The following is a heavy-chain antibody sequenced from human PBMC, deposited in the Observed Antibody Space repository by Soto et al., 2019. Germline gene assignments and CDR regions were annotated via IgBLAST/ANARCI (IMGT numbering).Heavy chain of an antibody. CDR3: ARSPGVGHFDL. CDR2: ISWNSGSI. V-gene: IGHV3-9*01. Sequence: EVQLVESGGGLVQPGRSLRLSCAASGFTFDDYAMHWVRQAPGKGLEWVSGISWNSGSIGYADSVKGRFTISRDNAKNSLYLQMNSLRAEDTALYYCARSPGVGHFDLWGRGTLVTVSS. CDR1: GFTFDDYA. D-gene: IGHD1-26*01. J-gene: IGHJ2*01.